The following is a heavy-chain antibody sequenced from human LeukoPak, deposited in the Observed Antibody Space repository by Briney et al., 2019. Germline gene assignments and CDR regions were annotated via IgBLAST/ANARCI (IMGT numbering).Heavy chain of an antibody. CDR1: GGSISSSNG. D-gene: IGHD3-10*01. CDR3: ARETAYYYGSGSYYMRLFDY. Sequence: SETLSLTCAVSGGSISSSNGWSWVRQPPGKGLEWIGEIYHSGSTNYNPSLKSRVTISVDKSKNQFSLKLSSVTAADTAVYYCARETAYYYGSGSYYMRLFDYWGQGTLVTVSS. V-gene: IGHV4-4*02. CDR2: IYHSGST. J-gene: IGHJ4*02.